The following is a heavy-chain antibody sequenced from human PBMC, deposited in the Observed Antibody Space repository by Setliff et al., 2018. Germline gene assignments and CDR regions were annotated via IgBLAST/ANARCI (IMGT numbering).Heavy chain of an antibody. CDR3: ARDHAYGSRFYYYYYNMDV. CDR1: GFTFSSYW. D-gene: IGHD3-10*01. J-gene: IGHJ6*02. Sequence: GESLTISCAASGFTFSSYWMSWVRQAPGKGLEWVANIKQDRSEKYYVDSVKGRFTISRDNAKNSLYLQMNSLRAEDTAVYYCARDHAYGSRFYYYYYNMDVWGQGTTVTVSS. CDR2: IKQDRSEK. V-gene: IGHV3-7*01.